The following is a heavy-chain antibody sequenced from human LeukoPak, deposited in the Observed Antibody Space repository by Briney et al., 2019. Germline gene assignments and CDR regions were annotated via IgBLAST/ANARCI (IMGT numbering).Heavy chain of an antibody. CDR3: ASTYGDRYYFDY. CDR2: IKQDGSEK. V-gene: IGHV3-7*01. D-gene: IGHD4-17*01. CDR1: GFTFSSYW. J-gene: IGHJ4*02. Sequence: GGSLRLSCAASGFTFSSYWMSWVRQAPGKGLEWVANIKQDGSEKYYVDSVKGRFTISRDNAKNSLYLQMNSLRAEDTAVYYCASTYGDRYYFDYWGQGTLVTVYS.